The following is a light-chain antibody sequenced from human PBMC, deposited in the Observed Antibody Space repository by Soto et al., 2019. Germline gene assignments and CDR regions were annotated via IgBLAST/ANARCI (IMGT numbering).Light chain of an antibody. V-gene: IGKV3-11*01. J-gene: IGKJ4*01. CDR2: DAS. CDR1: QSVSSY. Sequence: EIVLTQSPATLSLSPGERATLSCRASQSVSSYLGWYQQKPGQAPRFLIYDASNRATGIPARFSGSGSGTDFTLTISSLEPEDFAVYYCQQRSNWLFTFGGGTKVEIK. CDR3: QQRSNWLFT.